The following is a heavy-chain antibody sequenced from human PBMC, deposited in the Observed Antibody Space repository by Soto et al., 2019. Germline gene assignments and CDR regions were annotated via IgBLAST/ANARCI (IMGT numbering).Heavy chain of an antibody. CDR3: ARVPSP. CDR1: GGSISSGGYS. Sequence: SETLSLTCAVSGGSISSGGYSWSWIRQPPGKGLEWIGYIYHSGSTYYNPSLKSRVTISVDRSKNQFSLKLSSVTAADTAVYYWARVPSPWGQGTLVPVSS. J-gene: IGHJ5*02. V-gene: IGHV4-30-2*01. CDR2: IYHSGST.